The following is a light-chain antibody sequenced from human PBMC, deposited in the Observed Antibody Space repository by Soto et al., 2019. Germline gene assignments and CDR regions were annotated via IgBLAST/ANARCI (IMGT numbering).Light chain of an antibody. V-gene: IGLV2-23*01. CDR3: CSYAGSRVV. Sequence: QSALTQPASVSGSPGQSITISCTGTSSDVGSYNVVSWYQQHPCKAPKLMIYEGNKRPSGVSNRFSGSKSGNTASLTISGLQDEDEADYYRCSYAGSRVVFGGGTNLTVL. CDR2: EGN. J-gene: IGLJ2*01. CDR1: SSDVGSYNV.